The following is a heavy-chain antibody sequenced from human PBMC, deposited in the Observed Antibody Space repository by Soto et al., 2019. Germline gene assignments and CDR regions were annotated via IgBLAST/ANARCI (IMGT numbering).Heavy chain of an antibody. D-gene: IGHD6-19*01. V-gene: IGHV1-69*01. J-gene: IGHJ5*02. CDR2: IVPTFGTT. CDR3: ARSREYSSGWYNCFDP. Sequence: QVQLVRSGAEVKKPGSSVKVSCKAFGGTFSNYSISWVRQAPGQGLEWLGGIVPTFGTTNYAQKFRGRVTISADESTNTVYMDLSSLRSEDTAIYYCARSREYSSGWYNCFDPWGQGTLVTVSS. CDR1: GGTFSNYS.